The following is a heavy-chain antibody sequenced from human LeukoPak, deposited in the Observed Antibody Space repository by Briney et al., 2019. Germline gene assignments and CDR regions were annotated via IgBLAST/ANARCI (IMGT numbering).Heavy chain of an antibody. D-gene: IGHD4-17*01. CDR3: ARNLGGDYGDYVSKGYYYYYGMDV. V-gene: IGHV3-66*02. J-gene: IGHJ6*02. Sequence: GGSLRLSCAASGFTVSSNYLSWVRQAPGKGLEWVSVIYSGGSTYYADSVKGRFTISRDNSKNTLYLQMNSLRAEDTAVYYCARNLGGDYGDYVSKGYYYYYGMDVWGQGTTVTVSS. CDR1: GFTVSSNY. CDR2: IYSGGST.